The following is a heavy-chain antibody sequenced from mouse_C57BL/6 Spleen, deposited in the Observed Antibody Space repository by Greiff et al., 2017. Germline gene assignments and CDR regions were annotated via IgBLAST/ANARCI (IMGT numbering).Heavy chain of an antibody. CDR2: INPNNGGT. CDR3: ARFDYDDGDFYAMDY. J-gene: IGHJ4*01. D-gene: IGHD2-4*01. Sequence: VQLQQSGPELVKPGASVKISCKASGYTFTDYYMNWVKQSHGKSLEWIGDINPNNGGTSYNQKFKGKATLTVDKCSSTAYMERRSLTSEDSAVYYCARFDYDDGDFYAMDYWGQGTSVTVSS. CDR1: GYTFTDYY. V-gene: IGHV1-26*01.